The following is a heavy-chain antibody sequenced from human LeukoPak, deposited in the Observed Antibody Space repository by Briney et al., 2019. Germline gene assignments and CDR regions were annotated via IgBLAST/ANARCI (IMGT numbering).Heavy chain of an antibody. CDR1: GFTFSSYA. Sequence: PGGSLRLSCAASGFTFSSYAMSWVRQAPGKGLEWVSAISGSGGSTYYADSVKGRFTISRDNSKNTLYLQMNSLRAEDTAVYYCAKDPRQWLVPTQFDYWGQGTLVTASS. CDR2: ISGSGGST. V-gene: IGHV3-23*01. D-gene: IGHD6-19*01. J-gene: IGHJ4*02. CDR3: AKDPRQWLVPTQFDY.